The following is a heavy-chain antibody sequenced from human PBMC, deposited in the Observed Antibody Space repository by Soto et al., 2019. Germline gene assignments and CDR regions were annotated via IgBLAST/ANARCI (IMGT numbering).Heavy chain of an antibody. CDR3: ARVQYDFWSGQISFDY. CDR1: GFTVSSNY. Sequence: GGSLRLSCAASGFTVSSNYMSWVRQAPGKGLEWVSVIYSGGSTYYADSVKGRFTISRDNSKNTLYLQMNSLRAEDTAVYYCARVQYDFWSGQISFDYWGQGTLVTVSS. V-gene: IGHV3-53*01. J-gene: IGHJ4*02. D-gene: IGHD3-3*01. CDR2: IYSGGST.